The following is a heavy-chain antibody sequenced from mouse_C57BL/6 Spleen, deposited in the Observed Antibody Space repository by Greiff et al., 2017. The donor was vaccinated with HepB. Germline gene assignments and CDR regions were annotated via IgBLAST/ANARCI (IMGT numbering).Heavy chain of an antibody. V-gene: IGHV1-82*01. Sequence: QVQLKQPGPELVKPGASVKISCKASGYAFSSSWMNWVKQRPGQGLEWIGGIDPGDGDTNYNGKFKGKATLTADKSSSTAYMQLSSLTSEDSAVYYCAEYRSSYAMDYWGQGTSVTVSS. CDR2: IDPGDGDT. J-gene: IGHJ4*01. CDR3: AEYRSSYAMDY. CDR1: GYAFSSSW. D-gene: IGHD1-1*01.